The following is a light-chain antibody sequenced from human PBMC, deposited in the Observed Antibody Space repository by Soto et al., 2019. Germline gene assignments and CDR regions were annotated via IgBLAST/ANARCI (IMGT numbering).Light chain of an antibody. Sequence: DIQMTQSPSSLSASVGDRVTITCRASQSITTYLNWYRQKPGKAPKLLIYAASSLQSGVPSRFSGSGSETEFTLSISSLQPEDFATYFCQQSHSIPLTFGQGTKVDIK. CDR2: AAS. V-gene: IGKV1-39*01. CDR1: QSITTY. CDR3: QQSHSIPLT. J-gene: IGKJ1*01.